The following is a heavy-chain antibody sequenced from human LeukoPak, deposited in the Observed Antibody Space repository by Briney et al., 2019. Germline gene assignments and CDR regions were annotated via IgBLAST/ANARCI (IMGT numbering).Heavy chain of an antibody. CDR1: GYTFTSYG. V-gene: IGHV1-18*01. CDR3: ATDSTMIVVARGPDAFDI. D-gene: IGHD3-22*01. CDR2: ISAYNGNT. Sequence: ASVQVSCKASGYTFTSYGISWVRQAPGQGLEWMGWISAYNGNTNYAQKFQGRVTITADESTSTAYMELSSLRSEDTAVYYCATDSTMIVVARGPDAFDIWGQGTMVTVSS. J-gene: IGHJ3*02.